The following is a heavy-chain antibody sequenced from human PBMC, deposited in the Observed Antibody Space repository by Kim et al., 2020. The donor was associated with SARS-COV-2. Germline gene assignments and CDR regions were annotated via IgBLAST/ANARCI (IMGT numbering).Heavy chain of an antibody. V-gene: IGHV3-11*01. D-gene: IGHD1-26*01. J-gene: IGHJ4*02. CDR3: VRVTGGTYYDRYSDC. CDR1: GFRFSDYS. Sequence: GGSLRLSCAASGFRFSDYSMTWIRQAPGKGLEWVSYISDGGRTIYYTDSVQGRFTISRDNARNSLYLQMNALRAEDTAIYYCVRVTGGTYYDRYSDCWGQGTLVTVSS. CDR2: ISDGGRTI.